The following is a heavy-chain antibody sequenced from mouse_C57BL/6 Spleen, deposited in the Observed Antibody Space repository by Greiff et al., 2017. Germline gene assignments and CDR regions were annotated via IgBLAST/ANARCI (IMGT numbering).Heavy chain of an antibody. CDR1: GFTFSDSG. Sequence: EVQRVESGGGLVKPGGSLKLSCAASGFTFSDSGMHWVRQAPEKGLEWVAYISSGSSTIYYADTVKGRFIISRDNAKNPLFLQMTSLRSEDTSMYYCARRDYYDKNYARDYWGQGASVTVSS. J-gene: IGHJ4*01. V-gene: IGHV5-17*01. CDR3: ARRDYYDKNYARDY. CDR2: ISSGSSTI. D-gene: IGHD2-4*01.